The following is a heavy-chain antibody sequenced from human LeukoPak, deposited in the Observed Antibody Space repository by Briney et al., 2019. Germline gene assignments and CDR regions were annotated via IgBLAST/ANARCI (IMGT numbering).Heavy chain of an antibody. CDR1: GYTFTNYD. Sequence: ASVKVSCKTSGYTFTNYDINWVRQATGQGLEWMGIINPSGGSTSYAQKFQGRVTMTRDTSTSTVYMELRSLRSDDTAVYYCARDLYSSSPPFDYWGQGTLVTVSS. J-gene: IGHJ4*02. CDR2: INPSGGST. D-gene: IGHD6-13*01. CDR3: ARDLYSSSPPFDY. V-gene: IGHV1-46*01.